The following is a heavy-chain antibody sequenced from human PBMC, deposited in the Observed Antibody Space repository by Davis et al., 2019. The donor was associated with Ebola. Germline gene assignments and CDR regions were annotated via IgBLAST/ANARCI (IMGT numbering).Heavy chain of an antibody. CDR3: ARGRVAARHFDY. V-gene: IGHV3-74*01. D-gene: IGHD6-6*01. CDR2: INSDGSST. Sequence: GESLKISCAASRFTFSSYWMHWVRQAPGKGLVWVSRINSDGSSTSYADSVKGRFTISRDNAKNTLYLQMNSLRAEDTAVYYCARGRVAARHFDYWGQGTLVTVSS. CDR1: RFTFSSYW. J-gene: IGHJ4*02.